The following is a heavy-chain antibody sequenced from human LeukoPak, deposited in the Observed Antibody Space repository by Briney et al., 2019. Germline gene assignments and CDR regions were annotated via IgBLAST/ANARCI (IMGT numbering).Heavy chain of an antibody. CDR1: GFTFSSYG. CDR2: ISYDGSNK. J-gene: IGHJ4*02. CDR3: AKDNEDY. Sequence: GRSLRLSCAASGFTFSSYGMHWVRQAPGKGLEWVAIISYDGSNKYYADSVKGRFTISRDNSKNTPYLQMNSLRAEDTAVYYCAKDNEDYWGQGTLVTVSS. V-gene: IGHV3-30*18. D-gene: IGHD2-8*01.